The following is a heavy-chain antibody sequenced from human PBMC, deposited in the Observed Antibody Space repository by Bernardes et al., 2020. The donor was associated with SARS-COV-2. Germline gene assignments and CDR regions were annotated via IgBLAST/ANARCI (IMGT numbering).Heavy chain of an antibody. CDR1: GDSINSASYR. D-gene: IGHD6-13*01. J-gene: IGHJ5*02. Sequence: SETLSLTCSVSGDSINSASYRWGWIRQAPGKGLEWIGSLSYGGNTYYTPSLRSRVTMSADTSRNQFSLRLSSVTAADTAVYYCARGRFSYSNSFFDPWGQGTLVTHSS. CDR2: LSYGGNT. CDR3: ARGRFSYSNSFFDP. V-gene: IGHV4-39*07.